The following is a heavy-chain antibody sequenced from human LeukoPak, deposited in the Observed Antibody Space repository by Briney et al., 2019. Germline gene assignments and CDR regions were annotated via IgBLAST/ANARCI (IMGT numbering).Heavy chain of an antibody. J-gene: IGHJ4*02. CDR3: ARSPVPAAIFDY. CDR2: INAGIGNT. V-gene: IGHV1-3*01. D-gene: IGHD2-2*01. Sequence: GASVKVSCTASGYTFTNYAVHWVRQAPGQRLEWMGWINAGIGNTKYSQKFQGRVTITRDTSASTAYMELSSLRSEDTAVYYCARSPVPAAIFDYWGQGSLVTVSS. CDR1: GYTFTNYA.